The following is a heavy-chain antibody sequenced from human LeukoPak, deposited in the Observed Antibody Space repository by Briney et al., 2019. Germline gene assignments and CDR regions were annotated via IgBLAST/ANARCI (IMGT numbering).Heavy chain of an antibody. Sequence: GGSLRLSCAASGFTFSSYSMNWVRQAPGKGLEWVSSISSSSSYIYYADSVKGRFTISRDNAKNSLYLQMNSLRAEDTAVYYCAREGVGAAFDYWGQGTLVTVPS. V-gene: IGHV3-21*01. CDR3: AREGVGAAFDY. J-gene: IGHJ4*02. D-gene: IGHD2-15*01. CDR2: ISSSSSYI. CDR1: GFTFSSYS.